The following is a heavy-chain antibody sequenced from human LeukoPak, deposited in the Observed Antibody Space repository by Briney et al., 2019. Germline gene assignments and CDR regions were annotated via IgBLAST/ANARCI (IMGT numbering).Heavy chain of an antibody. CDR1: GFTFSSYS. D-gene: IGHD2-8*01. CDR3: ARDLVVRFDP. CDR2: ISSSSSYI. V-gene: IGHV3-21*01. Sequence: GGSLRLSCAASGFTFSSYSMNWVRQAPGKGLEWVSSISSSSSYIYYADSVKGRFTISRDNAENSLYLQMNSLRAEDTAVYYCARDLVVRFDPWGQGTLVTVSS. J-gene: IGHJ5*02.